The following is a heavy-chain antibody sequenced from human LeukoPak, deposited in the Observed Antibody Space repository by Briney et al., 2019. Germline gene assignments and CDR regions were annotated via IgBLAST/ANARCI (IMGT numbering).Heavy chain of an antibody. Sequence: GRSLRLSCAASGFTVDDYAMHWVRQAPGKGLEWVSGISWNSGSIGYADSVKGRFTISRDNAKKSLYLQMNSLRAEDTALYYCAKADWNDLAFDYWGQGTLVTVSS. CDR3: AKADWNDLAFDY. CDR1: GFTVDDYA. J-gene: IGHJ4*02. V-gene: IGHV3-9*01. D-gene: IGHD1-1*01. CDR2: ISWNSGSI.